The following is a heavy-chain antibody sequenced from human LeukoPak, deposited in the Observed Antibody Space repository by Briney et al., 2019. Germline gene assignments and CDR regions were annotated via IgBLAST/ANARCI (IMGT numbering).Heavy chain of an antibody. CDR3: ARGAITMVRGPRWFDP. CDR2: ISAYNGNT. Sequence: ASVKVSCKASGYTFTSYGISWVRQAPGQGLEWMGWISAYNGNTNYAQKLQGRVTMTTDTSTSTAYMELRSLRSDDTAVYYCARGAITMVRGPRWFDPWGQGTLVTVSS. CDR1: GYTFTSYG. D-gene: IGHD3-10*01. J-gene: IGHJ5*02. V-gene: IGHV1-18*04.